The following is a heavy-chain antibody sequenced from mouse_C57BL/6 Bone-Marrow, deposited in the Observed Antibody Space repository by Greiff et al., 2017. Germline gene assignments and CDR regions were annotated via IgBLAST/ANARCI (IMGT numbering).Heavy chain of an antibody. CDR3: ARQAFITTNAMDY. CDR1: GFTFSDYY. CDR2: ISNGGGST. D-gene: IGHD1-1*01. V-gene: IGHV5-12*01. Sequence: EVNLVESGGGLVQPGGSLKLSCAASGFTFSDYYMYWVRQTPEKRLEWVAYISNGGGSTYYPDTVKGRFTISRDNAKNPLYLQMSRLKSEDTAMYYCARQAFITTNAMDYWGQGTSVTVSS. J-gene: IGHJ4*01.